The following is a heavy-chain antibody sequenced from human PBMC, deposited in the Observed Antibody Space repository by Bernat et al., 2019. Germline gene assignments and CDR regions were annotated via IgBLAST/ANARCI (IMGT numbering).Heavy chain of an antibody. CDR2: IRGKANNSAT. V-gene: IGHV3-73*02. J-gene: IGHJ4*02. Sequence: EVRLVESGGALVQPGGSLRLSCAASGLTFSGSAMHWVRQASGKGLEWVGRIRGKANNSATAYTASVEGRFTISRDDSRNTAYLQMNSLKIEDTAVYFCTCPPGDYDVFDFWGPGTPVTVSS. CDR1: GLTFSGSA. CDR3: TCPPGDYDVFDF. D-gene: IGHD4-17*01.